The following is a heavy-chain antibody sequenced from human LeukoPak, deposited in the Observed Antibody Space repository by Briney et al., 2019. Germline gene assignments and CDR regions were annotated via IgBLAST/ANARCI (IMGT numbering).Heavy chain of an antibody. CDR3: AKRVGFPIDD. V-gene: IGHV3-48*03. CDR2: ISGSGSTI. J-gene: IGHJ4*02. Sequence: PGGSLRLSCAASGFTFSNYEMNWVRQAPGKGLEWVSYISGSGSTIYYADSVKGRFTISRDNSKNTLYLQMNSLRAEDTAVYYCAKRVGFPIDDWGQGTLVTVSS. CDR1: GFTFSNYE. D-gene: IGHD1-26*01.